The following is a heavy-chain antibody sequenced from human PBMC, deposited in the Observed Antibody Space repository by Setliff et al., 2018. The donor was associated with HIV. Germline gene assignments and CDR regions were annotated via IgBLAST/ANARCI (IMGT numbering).Heavy chain of an antibody. Sequence: PGGSLRLSCAASGFTFSNAWMSWVRQSPGKGLEWVSSISASATDIYYADSVKGRFTISRDNAENSLYLQMNGLRAEDTAVYYCATRVVVAATLAEYDYWGQGTLVTVSS. J-gene: IGHJ4*02. V-gene: IGHV3-21*01. CDR2: ISASATDI. D-gene: IGHD2-15*01. CDR3: ATRVVVAATLAEYDY. CDR1: GFTFSNAW.